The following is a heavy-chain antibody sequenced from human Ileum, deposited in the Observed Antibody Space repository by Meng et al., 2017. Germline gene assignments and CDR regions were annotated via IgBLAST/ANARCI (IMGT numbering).Heavy chain of an antibody. Sequence: GGSLRLSCAASGFTFSTYAMSCVRQAPGKGMEWVSAISGSGHSPSYADSVKGRFTISRDNSKNTLYLQMNSLRAEDTALYYCAKSSTSVIFDAFDPWGQGTKVTVSS. CDR1: GFTFSTYA. CDR3: AKSSTSVIFDAFDP. J-gene: IGHJ3*01. D-gene: IGHD2-2*01. V-gene: IGHV3-23*01. CDR2: ISGSGHSP.